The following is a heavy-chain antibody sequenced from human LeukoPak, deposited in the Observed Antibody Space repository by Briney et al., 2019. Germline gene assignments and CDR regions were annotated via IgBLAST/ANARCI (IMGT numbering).Heavy chain of an antibody. Sequence: ASVKVSCKASGYTFTSYYMHWVRQAPGQGLEWMGIINPSGGSTSYAQKFQGRVTMTRDMSTSTAYMELSSLRSEDTAVYYCARIPLWFGELFSAFDIWGQGTMVTVSS. CDR2: INPSGGST. J-gene: IGHJ3*02. D-gene: IGHD3-10*01. CDR1: GYTFTSYY. V-gene: IGHV1-46*01. CDR3: ARIPLWFGELFSAFDI.